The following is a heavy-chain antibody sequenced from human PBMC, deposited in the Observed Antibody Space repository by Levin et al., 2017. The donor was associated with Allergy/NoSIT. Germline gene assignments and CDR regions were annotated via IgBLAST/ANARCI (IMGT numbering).Heavy chain of an antibody. CDR2: TYYRSKWYS. V-gene: IGHV6-1*01. D-gene: IGHD4-17*01. CDR3: ARGRYGDYVALFEY. CDR1: GDSVSSNSAA. Sequence: SQTLSLTCAISGDSVSSNSAAWNWIRQSTSRGLEWLGRTYYRSKWYSDSAVSVRSRITINSDTSKNQFSLQLNSVTPEDTAVYYCARGRYGDYVALFEYWGQGTLVTVSS. J-gene: IGHJ4*02.